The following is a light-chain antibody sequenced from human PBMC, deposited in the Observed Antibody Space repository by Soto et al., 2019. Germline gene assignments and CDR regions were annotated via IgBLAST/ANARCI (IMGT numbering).Light chain of an antibody. J-gene: IGLJ2*01. Sequence: QSVLTQSPSASASLGASVNLTCTLSSGHSTYAIAWHQQQPEKGPRFLMKLHSAGSHIKGDGIPHRFSGSSSGAERYLTISSLQSEDEADYYCQTLDTGIVVFGGGTKLTVL. CDR2: LHSAGSH. V-gene: IGLV4-69*01. CDR3: QTLDTGIVV. CDR1: SGHSTYA.